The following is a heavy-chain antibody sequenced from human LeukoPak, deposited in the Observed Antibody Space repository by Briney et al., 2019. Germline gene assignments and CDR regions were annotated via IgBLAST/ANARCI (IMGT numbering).Heavy chain of an antibody. CDR2: IYYSGST. V-gene: IGHV4-59*01. J-gene: IGHJ4*02. CDR3: ARADYDILTGYHGLYYFDY. CDR1: GGSISSYY. Sequence: SETLSLTCTVSGGSISSYYWGWIRQPPGKGLEWIGYIYYSGSTNYNPSLKSRVSISVDTSKNQFSLKLSSVTAADTAVYYCARADYDILTGYHGLYYFDYWGQGTLVTVSS. D-gene: IGHD3-9*01.